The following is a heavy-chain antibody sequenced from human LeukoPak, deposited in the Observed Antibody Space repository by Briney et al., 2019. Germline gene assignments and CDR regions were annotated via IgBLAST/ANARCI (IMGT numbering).Heavy chain of an antibody. Sequence: PSETLSLTCTVSGGSISSSSYYWGWIRQPPGKGLEWIGSIYYSGSTYYNPSLKSRVTISVDTSKNQFSLKLSSVTAADTAVYYCARQEYSSAAFDIWGQGTMVTVSS. D-gene: IGHD3-22*01. CDR1: GGSISSSSYY. J-gene: IGHJ3*02. CDR3: ARQEYSSAAFDI. CDR2: IYYSGST. V-gene: IGHV4-39*01.